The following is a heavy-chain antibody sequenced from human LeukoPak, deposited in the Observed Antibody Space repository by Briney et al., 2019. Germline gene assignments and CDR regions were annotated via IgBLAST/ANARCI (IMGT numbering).Heavy chain of an antibody. D-gene: IGHD3-22*01. Sequence: ASVKVSCKASGYTFTSYDINWVRQATGQGLEWMGWMNPNSGNTGYAQKFQGRVTMTRNTSISTAYMELSSLRSEDTAVYYCARADSSGRTIDYWGQGTLVTVSS. V-gene: IGHV1-8*01. CDR1: GYTFTSYD. CDR3: ARADSSGRTIDY. CDR2: MNPNSGNT. J-gene: IGHJ4*02.